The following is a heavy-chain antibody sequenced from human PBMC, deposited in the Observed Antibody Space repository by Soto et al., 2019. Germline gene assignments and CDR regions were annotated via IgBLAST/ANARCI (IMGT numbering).Heavy chain of an antibody. CDR2: IYHSGST. CDR1: GGSISSGGYS. Sequence: PSETLSLTCAVSGGSISSGGYSWSWIRQPPGKGLEWIGYIYHSGSTYYNPSLKSRVTISVDRSKNQFSLELSSVTAADTAVYYCARAEGRSGVSMLRVLFDPWGQGTLVTVSS. D-gene: IGHD3-10*01. V-gene: IGHV4-30-2*01. CDR3: ARAEGRSGVSMLRVLFDP. J-gene: IGHJ5*02.